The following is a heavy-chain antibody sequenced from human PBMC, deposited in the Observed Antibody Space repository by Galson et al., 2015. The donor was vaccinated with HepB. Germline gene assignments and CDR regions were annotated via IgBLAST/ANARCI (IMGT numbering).Heavy chain of an antibody. Sequence: SLRLSCAASGFTLSSYGMHWVRQATGEGLEWVSGLDAAGNTYYPGSVKSRFTISRENAKNSLYLQMNSLRAGDTAVYYCTRGGYNAFDIWGQGTMVTVSS. D-gene: IGHD5-18*01. CDR1: GFTLSSYG. CDR3: TRGGYNAFDI. J-gene: IGHJ3*02. V-gene: IGHV3-13*01. CDR2: LDAAGNT.